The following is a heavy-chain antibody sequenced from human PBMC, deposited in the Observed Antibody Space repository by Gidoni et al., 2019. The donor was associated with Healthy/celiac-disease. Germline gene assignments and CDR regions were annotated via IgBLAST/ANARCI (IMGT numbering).Heavy chain of an antibody. CDR1: GFTFSSYG. Sequence: QVQLVESGGGVVQPGRSLRLSCAASGFTFSSYGMPWVRQAPGKGLEWVAVIWYDGSNKYYADSVKGRFTISRDNSKNTLYLQMNSLRAEDTAVYYCARDRRGGYDFWSGYYPYYYYYGMDVWGQGTTVTVSS. D-gene: IGHD3-3*01. CDR2: IWYDGSNK. CDR3: ARDRRGGYDFWSGYYPYYYYYGMDV. V-gene: IGHV3-33*01. J-gene: IGHJ6*02.